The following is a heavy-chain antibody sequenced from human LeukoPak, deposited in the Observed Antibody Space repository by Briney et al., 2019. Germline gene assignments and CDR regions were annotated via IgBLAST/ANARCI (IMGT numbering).Heavy chain of an antibody. V-gene: IGHV3-53*01. J-gene: IGHJ4*02. CDR3: ARGVEPLAANTLAY. CDR2: LYSDGNT. D-gene: IGHD1-14*01. Sequence: GGSLRLSCAASGFTVITNDMTWVRQAPGKGLDWASVLYSDGNTKYADSVQGRFIISRDNSKNTLYLEMNSLRPDDTAVYYCARGVEPLAANTLAYWGQGTLVTVSS. CDR1: GFTVITND.